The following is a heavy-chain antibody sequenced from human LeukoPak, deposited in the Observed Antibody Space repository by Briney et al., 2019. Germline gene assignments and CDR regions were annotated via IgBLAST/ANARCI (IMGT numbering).Heavy chain of an antibody. Sequence: SETLSLTCAVYGGSFSGYYWSWIRQPPGKGLEWIGEINHSGSTNYNPSLKSRVTISVDTSKNQFSLKLSSVTAADTAVYYCARGSSSGSDRGTSDFDYWGQGTLVTVSS. V-gene: IGHV4-34*01. J-gene: IGHJ4*02. D-gene: IGHD1-26*01. CDR3: ARGSSSGSDRGTSDFDY. CDR2: INHSGST. CDR1: GGSFSGYY.